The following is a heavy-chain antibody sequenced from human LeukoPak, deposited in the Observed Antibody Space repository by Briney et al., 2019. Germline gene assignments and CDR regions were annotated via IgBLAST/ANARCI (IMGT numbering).Heavy chain of an antibody. D-gene: IGHD3-9*01. Sequence: SQTLSLTCAISGDSVSSNSAAWNWIRQSPSRGLEWLGRTYYRSKWYNDYAVSVKSRITINPDTSKNQFSLQLNSVTPEDTAVYYCARGENYDILTGYLDFDYWGQGTLVTVSS. CDR2: TYYRSKWYN. V-gene: IGHV6-1*01. CDR1: GDSVSSNSAA. CDR3: ARGENYDILTGYLDFDY. J-gene: IGHJ4*02.